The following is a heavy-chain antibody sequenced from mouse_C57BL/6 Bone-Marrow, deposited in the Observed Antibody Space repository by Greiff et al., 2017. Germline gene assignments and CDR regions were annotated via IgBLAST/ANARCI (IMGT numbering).Heavy chain of an antibody. V-gene: IGHV1-9*01. CDR3: ARWGTTVVAPFDY. Sequence: QVQLQQSGAELMKPGASVKLSCKATGYTFTGYWIEWVKQRPGHGLEWIGVILPGSGSTTYNEKVKGKATFTADTSSNPAYMQLSILSTEDSAIYYCARWGTTVVAPFDYWGQGTTLTVSS. CDR1: GYTFTGYW. J-gene: IGHJ2*01. D-gene: IGHD1-1*01. CDR2: ILPGSGST.